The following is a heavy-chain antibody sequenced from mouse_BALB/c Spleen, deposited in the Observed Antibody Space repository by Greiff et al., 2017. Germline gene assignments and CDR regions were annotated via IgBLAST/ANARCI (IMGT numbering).Heavy chain of an antibody. Sequence: QVQLKESGPGLVAPSQSLSITCTVSGFSLTTYGVHWVRQPPGKGLEWLGVIWAGGSTNYNSALMSRLSISKDNSKSQVFLKMNSLQTDDTAMYYCAREWGITTGAWFAYWGQGTLVTVSA. D-gene: IGHD2-4*01. CDR1: GFSLTTYG. J-gene: IGHJ3*01. CDR3: AREWGITTGAWFAY. V-gene: IGHV2-9*02. CDR2: IWAGGST.